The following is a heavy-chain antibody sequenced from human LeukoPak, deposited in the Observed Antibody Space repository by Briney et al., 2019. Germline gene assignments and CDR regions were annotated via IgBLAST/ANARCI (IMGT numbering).Heavy chain of an antibody. CDR1: GGSISSYY. J-gene: IGHJ3*02. CDR2: IYYSGST. Sequence: SETLSLTYTVSGGSISSYYWSWIRQPPGKGLEWIGYIYYSGSTNYNPSLKSRVTISVDTSKNQFSLKLSSVTAADTAVYYCARHGPFTVTTWENDAFDIWGQGTMVTVSS. CDR3: ARHGPFTVTTWENDAFDI. V-gene: IGHV4-59*08. D-gene: IGHD4-17*01.